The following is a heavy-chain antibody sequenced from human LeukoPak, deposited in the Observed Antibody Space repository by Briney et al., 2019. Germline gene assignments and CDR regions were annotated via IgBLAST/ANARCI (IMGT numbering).Heavy chain of an antibody. CDR3: VKVDLHSGWLVPDY. CDR1: GFTFSSYG. J-gene: IGHJ4*02. V-gene: IGHV3-30*18. D-gene: IGHD6-19*01. Sequence: QAGGSLRLSCATSGFTFSSYGMHWVRQAPGKGLEWVAVISYDGSLKYYADSVKGRFTISRDNPKNTLYLQMNSLRAEDTAVYYCVKVDLHSGWLVPDYWGQGALVTVSS. CDR2: ISYDGSLK.